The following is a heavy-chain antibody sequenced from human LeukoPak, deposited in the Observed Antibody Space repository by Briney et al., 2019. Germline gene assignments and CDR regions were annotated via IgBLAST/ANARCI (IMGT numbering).Heavy chain of an antibody. V-gene: IGHV3-53*01. J-gene: IGHJ4*02. Sequence: GGSLRLSCAASGFTVSSNYMSWVRRAPGKGLEWVSVIYSGGSTYYADSVKGRFTISRDNSKNTLYLQMNSLRAEDTAVYYCASASGGYSYGDYYFDYWGQGTLVTVSS. CDR2: IYSGGST. CDR1: GFTVSSNY. CDR3: ASASGGYSYGDYYFDY. D-gene: IGHD5-18*01.